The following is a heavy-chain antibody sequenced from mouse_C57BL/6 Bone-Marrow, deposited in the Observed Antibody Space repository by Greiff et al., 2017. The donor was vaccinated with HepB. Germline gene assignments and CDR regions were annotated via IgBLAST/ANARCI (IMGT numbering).Heavy chain of an antibody. CDR1: GYTFTSYW. J-gene: IGHJ3*01. Sequence: QVQLKQPGAELVRPGTSVKLSCKASGYTFTSYWMHWVKQRPGQGLEWIGVIDPSDSYTNYNQKFKGKATLTVDTSSSTAYMQLSSLTSEDSAVYYCARDYGSSFFAYWGQGTLVTVSA. CDR2: IDPSDSYT. D-gene: IGHD1-1*01. V-gene: IGHV1-59*01. CDR3: ARDYGSSFFAY.